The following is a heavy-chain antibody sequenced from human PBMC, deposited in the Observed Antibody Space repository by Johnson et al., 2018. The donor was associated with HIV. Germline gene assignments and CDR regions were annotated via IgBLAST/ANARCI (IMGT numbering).Heavy chain of an antibody. V-gene: IGHV3-33*06. D-gene: IGHD1-26*01. Sequence: QVLLVESGGGVVQHGMSLRLSCTASGFTFSSYGIHWVRQAPGKGLEWVALIWYDGSNKYYADSVKGRFTISRDNSNNTLYLQMNSLRAEDTAVYYCAKDLFTEREDDAFDIWGQGTMVTVSS. CDR3: AKDLFTEREDDAFDI. CDR1: GFTFSSYG. CDR2: IWYDGSNK. J-gene: IGHJ3*02.